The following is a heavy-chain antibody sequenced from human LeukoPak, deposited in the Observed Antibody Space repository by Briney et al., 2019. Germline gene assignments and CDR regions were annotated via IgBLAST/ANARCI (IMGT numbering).Heavy chain of an antibody. CDR2: MNKDGSEI. V-gene: IGHV3-7*01. CDR1: GFNFSRHL. J-gene: IGHJ4*02. CDR3: ARTVPGHPDDYFDY. Sequence: GGPLRLSCAPSGFNFSRHLKSWLRHATGKGLERVAQMNKDGSEIYSIDSVKGRFTISRDYDKNSLYLHMSGLTVADAAVYYCARTVPGHPDDYFDYWGQGTLVTVSS. D-gene: IGHD6-19*01.